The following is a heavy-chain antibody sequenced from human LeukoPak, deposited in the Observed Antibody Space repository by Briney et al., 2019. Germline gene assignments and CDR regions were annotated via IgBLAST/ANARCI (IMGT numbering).Heavy chain of an antibody. CDR3: ATADRGAFDI. CDR2: ITRSSSTI. J-gene: IGHJ3*02. Sequence: GGSLRLSCAASGFTFSWYSMNWVRQAPGKGLEWLSYITRSSSTIYYADSVKGRFTISRDNAKNPLYLQMNSLRVDDTAVYYCATADRGAFDIWGQGTMVIVSS. V-gene: IGHV3-48*01. CDR1: GFTFSWYS.